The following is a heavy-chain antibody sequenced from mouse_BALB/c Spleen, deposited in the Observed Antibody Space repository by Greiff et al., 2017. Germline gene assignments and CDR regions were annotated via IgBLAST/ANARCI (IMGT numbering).Heavy chain of an antibody. CDR1: GDSITSGY. CDR2: ISYSGST. Sequence: EVKLMESGPSLVKPSQTLSLTCSVTGDSITSGYWNWIRKFPGNKLEYMGYISYSGSTYYNPSLKSRISITRDTSKNQYYLQLNSVTTEDTATYYCARGNYYGSSDAMDYWGQGTSVTVSS. CDR3: ARGNYYGSSDAMDY. V-gene: IGHV3-8*02. D-gene: IGHD1-1*01. J-gene: IGHJ4*01.